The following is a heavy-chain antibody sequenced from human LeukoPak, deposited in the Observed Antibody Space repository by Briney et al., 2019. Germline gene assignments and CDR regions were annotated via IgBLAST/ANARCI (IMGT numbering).Heavy chain of an antibody. CDR2: ISYDGSNK. D-gene: IGHD1-14*01. Sequence: PTGRSLRLSCAASGFTFSSYGMHWVRHAPGKGLEGVAVISYDGSNKYYADSVKGRFTISRDNSKNTLYLQMNSLRAEDTAVYYCATPTGLGYYYGMDVWGQGTTVTVSS. V-gene: IGHV3-30*03. CDR3: ATPTGLGYYYGMDV. CDR1: GFTFSSYG. J-gene: IGHJ6*02.